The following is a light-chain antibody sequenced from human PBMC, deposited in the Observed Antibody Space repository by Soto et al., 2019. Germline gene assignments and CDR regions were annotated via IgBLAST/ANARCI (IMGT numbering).Light chain of an antibody. CDR3: SAHTSSTTLVV. CDR2: EVI. V-gene: IGLV2-14*01. J-gene: IGLJ2*01. CDR1: SYDIGGYNY. Sequence: QSALTQPASVSGSPGQSITISCTGTSYDIGGYNYVSWYQQHPGKAPKLMIYEVINRPSGVSYRFSGSKSGNTASLTLSGLQAEDEADYYCSAHTSSTTLVVFGGGTKVPVL.